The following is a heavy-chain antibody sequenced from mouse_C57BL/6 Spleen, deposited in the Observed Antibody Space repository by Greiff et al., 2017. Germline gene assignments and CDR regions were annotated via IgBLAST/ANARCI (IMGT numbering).Heavy chain of an antibody. CDR3: ARTSYYGSNLFAY. Sequence: VQLQQPGAELVMPGASVKLSCKASGYTFTSYWMHWVKQRPGQGLEWIGEIDPSDSYTNYNQKFKGKSTLTVDKSSSTAYMQLSSLTAEDSAVYYCARTSYYGSNLFAYWGQGTLVTVSA. V-gene: IGHV1-69*01. CDR2: IDPSDSYT. CDR1: GYTFTSYW. D-gene: IGHD1-1*01. J-gene: IGHJ3*01.